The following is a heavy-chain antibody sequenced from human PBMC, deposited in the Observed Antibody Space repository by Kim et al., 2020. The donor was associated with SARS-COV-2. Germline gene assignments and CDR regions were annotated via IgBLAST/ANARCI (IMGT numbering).Heavy chain of an antibody. J-gene: IGHJ6*02. D-gene: IGHD3-3*01. CDR2: ISYDGSNK. CDR3: AREVGAGYYTFYYYGMDV. CDR1: GFTFSSYG. Sequence: GGSLRLSCAASGFTFSSYGMHWVRQAPGKGLEWVAVISYDGSNKYYADSVKGRFTISRDNSKNTLYLQMNSLRAEDTAVYYCAREVGAGYYTFYYYGMDVWGQGTTVTVSS. V-gene: IGHV3-33*05.